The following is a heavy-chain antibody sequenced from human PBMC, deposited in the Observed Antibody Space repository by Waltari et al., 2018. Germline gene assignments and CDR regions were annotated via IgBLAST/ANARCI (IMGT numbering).Heavy chain of an antibody. J-gene: IGHJ1*01. CDR1: GGSISTNYN. Sequence: QLQLQESGPGLVKPSETLSLTCTVSGGSISTNYNWGWIRQPPGKGLEWMGNMQYRGGTFYNPSLKSRVTISLDTAKNQFSLRLSSVGAADTAVYFCGRIAFGDDGGYFQHWGHGTLVTVSS. CDR2: MQYRGGT. V-gene: IGHV4-39*01. D-gene: IGHD4-17*01. CDR3: GRIAFGDDGGYFQH.